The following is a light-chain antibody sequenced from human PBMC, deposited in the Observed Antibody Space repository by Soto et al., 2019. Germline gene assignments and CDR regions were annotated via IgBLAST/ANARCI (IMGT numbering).Light chain of an antibody. CDR1: SSNIGAGYD. CDR3: QSYDSSLSGWYVV. V-gene: IGLV1-40*01. J-gene: IGLJ2*01. Sequence: QSVLTQPPSVSGAPGQRVTISCTGSSSNIGAGYDVHWYQQLPGTAPKLLIYGNSNRPSGVPDRFSGSKSGTSASLAITGLQAEDEADYYCQSYDSSLSGWYVVLGGGTKVTVL. CDR2: GNS.